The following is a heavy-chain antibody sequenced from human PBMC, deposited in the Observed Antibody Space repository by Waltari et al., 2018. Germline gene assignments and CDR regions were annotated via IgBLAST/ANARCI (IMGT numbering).Heavy chain of an antibody. V-gene: IGHV1-2*02. D-gene: IGHD6-19*01. CDR3: ARETLIAVADRYYYYGMDV. CDR2: GT. Sequence: GTNYAQKFQGRVTMTRDTSISTAYMELSRLRSDDTAVYYCARETLIAVADRYYYYGMDVWGQGTTVTVSS. J-gene: IGHJ6*02.